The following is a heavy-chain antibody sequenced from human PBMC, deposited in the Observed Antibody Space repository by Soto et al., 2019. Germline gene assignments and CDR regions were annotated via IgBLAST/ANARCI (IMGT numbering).Heavy chain of an antibody. CDR3: VKDRFGGTSGYFDS. CDR2: ISSNGGSI. V-gene: IGHV3-64D*06. CDR1: GFTFSSYA. D-gene: IGHD2-15*01. J-gene: IGHJ4*02. Sequence: EVQLVEAGGGLVQPGGSLRLSCSASGFTFSSYALHWVRQAPGKGLEYVSGISSNGGSIFYADSVKGRFTISRDNSNTILYLQMTGLRVDDTAVYSCVKDRFGGTSGYFDSWGQGTLVTVSS.